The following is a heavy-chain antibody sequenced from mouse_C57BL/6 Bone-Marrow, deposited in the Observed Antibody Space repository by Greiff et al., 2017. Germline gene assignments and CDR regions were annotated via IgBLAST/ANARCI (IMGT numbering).Heavy chain of an antibody. J-gene: IGHJ2*01. D-gene: IGHD3-3*01. CDR1: GYTFTSYW. CDR3: ARSGGTAPFAY. Sequence: VQLQQPGAELVRPGSSVKLSCKASGYTFTSYWMDWVKQRPGQGLEWIGNIYPSDSETHYNQKFKDKATLTVDKSSSTAYMQLSSLTSEDSAVYYCARSGGTAPFAYWGQGTTLTVSS. CDR2: IYPSDSET. V-gene: IGHV1-61*01.